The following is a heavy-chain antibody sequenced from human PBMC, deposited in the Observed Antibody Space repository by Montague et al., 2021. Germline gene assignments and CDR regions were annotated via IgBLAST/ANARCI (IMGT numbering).Heavy chain of an antibody. D-gene: IGHD3-22*01. V-gene: IGHV5-51*01. J-gene: IGHJ4*01. Sequence: WMGIIYPVDSDSRYSPLFQGHVTISADKSISTAYLQWSSLKASDTDMYYCARRGFDTSGYYSYFDSWGHGILVNVSS. CDR3: ARRGFDTSGYYSYFDS. CDR2: IYPVDSDS.